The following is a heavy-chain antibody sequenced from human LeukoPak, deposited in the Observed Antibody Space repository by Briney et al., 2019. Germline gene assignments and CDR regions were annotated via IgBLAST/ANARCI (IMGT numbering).Heavy chain of an antibody. CDR3: ARALGYCSSTSCYISAYFDY. D-gene: IGHD2-2*02. CDR2: IKQDGSEK. J-gene: IGHJ4*02. CDR1: GFTFSSYW. Sequence: GGSLRLSCAASGFTFSSYWMSWVRQAPGKGLEWVANIKQDGSEKYYVDSVKGRFTISRDNAKNSLYLQMNSLGAEDTAVYYCARALGYCSSTSCYISAYFDYWGQGTLVTVSS. V-gene: IGHV3-7*04.